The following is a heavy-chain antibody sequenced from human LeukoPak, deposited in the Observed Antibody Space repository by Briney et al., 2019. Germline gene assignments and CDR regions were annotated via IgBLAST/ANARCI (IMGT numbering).Heavy chain of an antibody. CDR3: AREKRYCSSTSCHRAAFDI. J-gene: IGHJ3*02. V-gene: IGHV4-59*01. Sequence: PSETLSLTCIVSLGSISSYYWSWIRQPPGKGLEGIGYIYYSGSTNSNPYLKSRVTISVDTTKNQFSLKLSSVTAADTAVYYCAREKRYCSSTSCHRAAFDIWGQGTMVTVSS. CDR2: IYYSGST. D-gene: IGHD2-2*01. CDR1: LGSISSYY.